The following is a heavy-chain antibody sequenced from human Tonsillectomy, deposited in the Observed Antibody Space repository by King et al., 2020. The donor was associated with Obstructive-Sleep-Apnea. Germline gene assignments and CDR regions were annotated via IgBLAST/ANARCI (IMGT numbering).Heavy chain of an antibody. CDR2: ICWNSGTI. J-gene: IGHJ6*02. Sequence: VQLVESGGGLVQPGRSLRLSCAVSGFTFDEYAMHWVRQAPGKGLEWFSGICWNSGTIDCGDSVKGLFTISRDNAKNSLYLQMNSLKAEDRALYYCGKGDYGAGQSGGDVWGQGTTVTVSS. V-gene: IGHV3-9*01. D-gene: IGHD3-10*01. CDR3: GKGDYGAGQSGGDV. CDR1: GFTFDEYA.